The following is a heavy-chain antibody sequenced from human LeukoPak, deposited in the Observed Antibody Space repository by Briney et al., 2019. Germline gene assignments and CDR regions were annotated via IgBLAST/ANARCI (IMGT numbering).Heavy chain of an antibody. Sequence: GGSLRLSCAASGFTFSSYSTNWVRQAPGKGLEWVSSISSSSSYIYYADSVKGRFTISRDNPKNTLYLQMNSLRAEDTAVYFCAKRGVVIRAVIIVGFHKEAYYFDYWGQGALVTVSS. CDR3: AKRGVVIRAVIIVGFHKEAYYFDY. CDR2: ISSSSSYI. CDR1: GFTFSSYS. D-gene: IGHD3-10*01. J-gene: IGHJ4*02. V-gene: IGHV3-21*04.